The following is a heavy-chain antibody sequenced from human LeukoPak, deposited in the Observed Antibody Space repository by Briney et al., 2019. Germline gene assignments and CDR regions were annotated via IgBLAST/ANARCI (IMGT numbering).Heavy chain of an antibody. Sequence: PGGSLRLSCAASGFAFSIYWMSWVRQAPGKGLEWVANIKQDGSEKYYVDSVKGRFTISRDNAKSSLYLQMNSLRAEDTAVYYCARVFYYYGSGSYYNPWYFDYWGQGTLVTVSS. CDR3: ARVFYYYGSGSYYNPWYFDY. V-gene: IGHV3-7*01. CDR1: GFAFSIYW. CDR2: IKQDGSEK. D-gene: IGHD3-10*01. J-gene: IGHJ4*02.